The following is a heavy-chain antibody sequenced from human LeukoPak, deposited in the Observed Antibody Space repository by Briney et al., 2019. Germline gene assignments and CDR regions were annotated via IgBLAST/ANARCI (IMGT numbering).Heavy chain of an antibody. CDR1: GYTFTGYY. Sequence: ASVKVSCRASGYTFTGYYMHWVRQAPGQGLERMGWINPNSGGTNYAQKFQGRVTMTRDTSISTAYMELSRLRSDDTAAYYCARHSKVQQLAGDFDYWGQGTLVTVSS. CDR3: ARHSKVQQLAGDFDY. D-gene: IGHD6-6*01. V-gene: IGHV1-2*02. CDR2: INPNSGGT. J-gene: IGHJ4*02.